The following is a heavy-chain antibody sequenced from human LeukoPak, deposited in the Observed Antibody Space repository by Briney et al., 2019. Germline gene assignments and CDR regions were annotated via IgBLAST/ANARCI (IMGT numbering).Heavy chain of an antibody. J-gene: IGHJ5*02. D-gene: IGHD1-1*01. Sequence: SETLSLTCTVSGGSISSYYWSWIRQPPGKGLEWIGHIYYSGSTYYNPPLKSRVTISVDTSKNQFSLKLSSVTAADTAVYYCARVGYDWFDPWGQGTLVTVSS. CDR2: IYYSGST. CDR1: GGSISSYY. V-gene: IGHV4-59*12. CDR3: ARVGYDWFDP.